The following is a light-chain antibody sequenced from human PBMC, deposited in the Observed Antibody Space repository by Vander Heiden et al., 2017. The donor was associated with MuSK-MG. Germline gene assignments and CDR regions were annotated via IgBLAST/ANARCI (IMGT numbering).Light chain of an antibody. CDR2: DAS. CDR1: QSVSTW. J-gene: IGKJ1*01. CDR3: QQYDSDLGT. Sequence: VHRTRSPSTLPASVGDTVTLTCRASQSVSTWVAWYQQKPGRAPKLLIFDASSLEGGVPSRFSGSGSGTEFTLTISSLQPDDFATYYCQQYDSDLGTFGQGTKVEIK. V-gene: IGKV1-5*01.